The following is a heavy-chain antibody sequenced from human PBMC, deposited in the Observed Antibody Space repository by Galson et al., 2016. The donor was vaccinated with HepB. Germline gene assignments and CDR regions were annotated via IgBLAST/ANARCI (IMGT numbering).Heavy chain of an antibody. V-gene: IGHV3-23*01. Sequence: SLRLSCAASGFTFSGYAMNWVRQAPGKGLEWVSGVSGGAGTTYYPDSVKGRFTISRDNSKNTLYLQMNSLRAEDTAVYYCAKGTRAVALLYAYFDYWGQGTLVTVSS. J-gene: IGHJ4*02. CDR2: VSGGAGTT. CDR3: AKGTRAVALLYAYFDY. D-gene: IGHD2-2*02. CDR1: GFTFSGYA.